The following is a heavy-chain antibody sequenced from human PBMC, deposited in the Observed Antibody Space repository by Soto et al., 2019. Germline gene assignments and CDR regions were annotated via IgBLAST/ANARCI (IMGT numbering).Heavy chain of an antibody. Sequence: SETLSLTCPVSGASVSSGDYYWSSLRQSPGKGLEWIGYIYYSGDSYYNPSLKGRLTISIDTSKNQFSLILNSVTVADTAIYYCVGTGTTDGYWGRGTLVTVSS. J-gene: IGHJ4*02. V-gene: IGHV4-30-4*01. D-gene: IGHD4-17*01. CDR2: IYYSGDS. CDR1: GASVSSGDYY. CDR3: VGTGTTDGY.